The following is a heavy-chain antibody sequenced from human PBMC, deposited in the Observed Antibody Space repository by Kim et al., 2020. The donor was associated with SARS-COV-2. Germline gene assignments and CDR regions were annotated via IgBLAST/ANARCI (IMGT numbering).Heavy chain of an antibody. CDR1: GVTFSSDA. Sequence: GGSLRRSCAASGVTFSSDAMDWVRQAPGKGLEWVAFIDAGGGVTHYADSVKGRFTISRDNSKRTLYLQLNSLRAEDAAVYYCAKGEHYYLDFWGQGSLVT. V-gene: IGHV3-23*01. CDR3: AKGEHYYLDF. CDR2: IDAGGGVT. J-gene: IGHJ4*02. D-gene: IGHD1-26*01.